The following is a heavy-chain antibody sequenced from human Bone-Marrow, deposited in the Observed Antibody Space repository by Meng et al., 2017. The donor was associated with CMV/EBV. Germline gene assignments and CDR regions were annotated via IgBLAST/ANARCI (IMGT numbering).Heavy chain of an antibody. V-gene: IGHV3-53*01. CDR3: VRPYCDSTTCYPYFDY. CDR2: IYSGGST. Sequence: GESLKISCAASGFTVSSNYMSWVRQAPGKGLEWVSVIYSGGSTYYADSVKGRFTISRDNSKNRLYLEMNSLRADDTAVYYCVRPYCDSTTCYPYFDYWGQGTLVTVSS. J-gene: IGHJ4*02. CDR1: GFTVSSNY. D-gene: IGHD2-2*01.